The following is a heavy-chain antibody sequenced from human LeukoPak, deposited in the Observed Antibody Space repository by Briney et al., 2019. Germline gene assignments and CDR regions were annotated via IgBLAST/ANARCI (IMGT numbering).Heavy chain of an antibody. J-gene: IGHJ6*02. CDR2: ISGSGGTI. CDR3: ARRPTSYYYGMDV. CDR1: GFTFSSYA. Sequence: GGSLRLSCAASGFTFSSYAMSWVRQAPGKGLEWVSAISGSGGTIYYADSVKGRFTISRDNAKNSLYLQMNSLRAEDTAVYYCARRPTSYYYGMDVWGQGTTVTVSS. D-gene: IGHD2-2*01. V-gene: IGHV3-23*01.